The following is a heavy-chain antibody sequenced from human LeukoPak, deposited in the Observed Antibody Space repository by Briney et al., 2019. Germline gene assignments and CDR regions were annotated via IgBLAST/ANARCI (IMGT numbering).Heavy chain of an antibody. V-gene: IGHV3-30*04. J-gene: IGHJ4*02. CDR3: AARSSGNPYF. CDR2: ISYDGSSR. Sequence: GGSLRLSCAASGFSFSNYPMQWVRQAPGKGLEWVATISYDGSSRYSAASVKGRFTISRDNAENSLYLQMNSLRVEDTAVYYCAARSSGNPYFWGQGTLVTVSS. CDR1: GFSFSNYP. D-gene: IGHD1-26*01.